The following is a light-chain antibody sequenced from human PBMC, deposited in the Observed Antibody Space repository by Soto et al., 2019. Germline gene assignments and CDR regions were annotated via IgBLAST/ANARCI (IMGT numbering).Light chain of an antibody. J-gene: IGLJ1*01. CDR3: GTWDSRLNAHV. Sequence: QSVLTQPPSVSAAPGQTVIISCSGGTSNIGNNYACWYQHLPGTAPKLLMYEDDKRASGFPDRFSGSKSGTSATLGITGLQTGDEADYYCGTWDSRLNAHVFGTGTKVTVL. CDR2: EDD. V-gene: IGLV1-51*02. CDR1: TSNIGNNY.